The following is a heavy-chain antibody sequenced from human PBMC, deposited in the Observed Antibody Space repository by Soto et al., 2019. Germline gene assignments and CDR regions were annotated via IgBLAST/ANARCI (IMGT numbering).Heavy chain of an antibody. D-gene: IGHD3-10*01. CDR3: ARTYSYGSGSSDY. V-gene: IGHV4-30-4*01. Sequence: SETLSLTCTVSGGSIGSGDYYWSWIRQPPGKGLEGIGYIYYSGSTSYNPSLKSRVSISVDTSKNQFSLKLSPVTAADTAVYYCARTYSYGSGSSDYWGQGTLVTVSS. CDR2: IYYSGST. CDR1: GGSIGSGDYY. J-gene: IGHJ4*02.